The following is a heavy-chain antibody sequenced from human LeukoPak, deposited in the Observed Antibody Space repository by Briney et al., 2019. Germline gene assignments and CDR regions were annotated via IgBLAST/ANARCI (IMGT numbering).Heavy chain of an antibody. CDR3: ARYTPLRFPTYYFDY. Sequence: GGSLRLSCAASGFTFSSYAMHWVRQAPGKGLEWVAVISYDGSNKYYADSVKGRFTISRDNSKNTLYLQMNSLRAEDTAVYYCARYTPLRFPTYYFDYWGQGTLVTVSS. J-gene: IGHJ4*02. CDR1: GFTFSSYA. CDR2: ISYDGSNK. V-gene: IGHV3-30-3*01. D-gene: IGHD5-12*01.